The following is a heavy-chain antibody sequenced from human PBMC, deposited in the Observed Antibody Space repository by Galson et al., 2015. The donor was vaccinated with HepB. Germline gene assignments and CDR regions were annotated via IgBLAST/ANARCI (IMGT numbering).Heavy chain of an antibody. CDR1: GFTFSSYS. V-gene: IGHV3-21*01. CDR2: ISSSSSYI. Sequence: SLRLSCAASGFTFSSYSMNWVRQAPGKGLEWVSSISSSSSYIYYADSVKGRFTISRDNAKNSLYLQMNSLGAEDTAVYYCARDYYDSSGYYGYYYYYYYMDVWGKGTTVTVSS. J-gene: IGHJ6*03. CDR3: ARDYYDSSGYYGYYYYYYYMDV. D-gene: IGHD3-22*01.